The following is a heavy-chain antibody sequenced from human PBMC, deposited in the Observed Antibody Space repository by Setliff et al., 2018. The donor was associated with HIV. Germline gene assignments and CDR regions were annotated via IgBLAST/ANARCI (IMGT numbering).Heavy chain of an antibody. CDR1: GYTFTGYY. CDR3: ARGRHSGTYEAFDI. J-gene: IGHJ3*02. CDR2: IDPNSGDT. D-gene: IGHD1-26*01. Sequence: ASVKVSCKASGYTFTGYYLHWVRQAPGQGLEWMGWIDPNSGDTNYEQKFQGRVTMTRDTSISTAYMELNSLTSDDTAVYYCARGRHSGTYEAFDIWGPGTMVTVSS. V-gene: IGHV1-2*02.